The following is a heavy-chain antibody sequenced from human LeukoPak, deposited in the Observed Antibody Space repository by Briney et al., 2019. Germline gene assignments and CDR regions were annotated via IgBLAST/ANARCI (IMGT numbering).Heavy chain of an antibody. CDR1: GFTFSSYW. J-gene: IGHJ4*02. CDR2: INSDGSST. V-gene: IGHV3-74*01. CDR3: ARPLAGAAMGLDY. D-gene: IGHD5-18*01. Sequence: GGSLRLSCAASGFTFSSYWMHWVRQAPGKGLVWVSRINSDGSSTSYADSVKGRFTISRDNAKNTLYLQMSSLRAEDTAVHYCARPLAGAAMGLDYWGQGTLVTVSS.